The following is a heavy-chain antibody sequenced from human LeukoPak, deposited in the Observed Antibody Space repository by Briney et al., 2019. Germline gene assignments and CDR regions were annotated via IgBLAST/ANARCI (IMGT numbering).Heavy chain of an antibody. J-gene: IGHJ4*02. CDR3: ARLYQHDSSTYRPVDY. CDR1: GFIFSNYW. CDR2: IKQDGSET. Sequence: GGSLRLSCATSGFIFSNYWMSWVRQAPGKGLEWVANIKQDGSETYYVDSVKGRFTISRDDAKNSLYLQMNSLRAEGTAVYYCARLYQHDSSTYRPVDYWDQGTLVSVSS. D-gene: IGHD3-22*01. V-gene: IGHV3-7*01.